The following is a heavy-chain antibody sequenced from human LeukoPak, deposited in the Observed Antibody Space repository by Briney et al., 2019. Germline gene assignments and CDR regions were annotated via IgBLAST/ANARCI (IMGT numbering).Heavy chain of an antibody. CDR2: INPSGGST. J-gene: IGHJ6*03. Sequence: GASVKVSCKASGYTFTSYYMHWVRQAPGQGLEWMGIINPSGGSTSYAQKFQGRVTMTRDTSTSTVYMELSSLRSEDTAVYYCARDREPYDDFWSGSRTYYYYYYMDAWGKGTTVTVSS. D-gene: IGHD3-3*01. CDR1: GYTFTSYY. V-gene: IGHV1-46*01. CDR3: ARDREPYDDFWSGSRTYYYYYYMDA.